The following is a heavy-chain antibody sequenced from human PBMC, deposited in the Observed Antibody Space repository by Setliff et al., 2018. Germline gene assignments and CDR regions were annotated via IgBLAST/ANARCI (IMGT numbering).Heavy chain of an antibody. Sequence: PSETLSLTCTVYGGSFSNYYWSWIRQPPGKGLEWIGRIYTTGTTNYSPSLTGRVTISADTSKNQISLKLSSATAADTAVYYCARDRTAYNYGMDVWGQGTTVTVSS. CDR3: ARDRTAYNYGMDV. CDR1: GGSFSNYY. CDR2: IYTTGTT. J-gene: IGHJ6*02. D-gene: IGHD5-18*01. V-gene: IGHV4-4*08.